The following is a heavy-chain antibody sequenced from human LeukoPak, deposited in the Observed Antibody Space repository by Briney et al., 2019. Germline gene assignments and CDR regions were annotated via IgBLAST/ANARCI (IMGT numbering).Heavy chain of an antibody. J-gene: IGHJ3*02. CDR1: DDSITIYY. D-gene: IGHD3-22*01. CDR2: IYHSGST. Sequence: SETLSLTCTVSDDSITIYYWGWIRQTPGKGLEWIGSIYHSGSTYYNPSLKSRVTISVDTSKNQFSLKLSSVTAADTAVYYCARVSYYDSSGADDAFDIWGQGTMVTVSS. CDR3: ARVSYYDSSGADDAFDI. V-gene: IGHV4-38-2*02.